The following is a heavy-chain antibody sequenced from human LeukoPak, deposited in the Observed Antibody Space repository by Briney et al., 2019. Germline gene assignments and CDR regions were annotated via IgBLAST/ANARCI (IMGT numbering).Heavy chain of an antibody. CDR3: ATYSRSSGWFDP. J-gene: IGHJ5*02. CDR2: IKEDGGEK. CDR1: GFTFSTYW. V-gene: IGHV3-7*01. Sequence: TGGSLRLSCAASGFTFSTYWMSWVRQAPGKGLEWVANIKEDGGEKNYVDSVKGRFTISRDNARNSLHLQMNSLRAEDTAMYYCATYSRSSGWFDPRGQGTLVTASS. D-gene: IGHD4-11*01.